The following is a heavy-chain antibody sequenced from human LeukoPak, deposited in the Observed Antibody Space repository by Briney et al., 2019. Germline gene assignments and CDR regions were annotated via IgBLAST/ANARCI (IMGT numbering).Heavy chain of an antibody. CDR2: IYYSGST. J-gene: IGHJ5*02. Sequence: SETLSLTCTVSGGSISSYYWSWIRQPPGKGLEWIGSIYYSGSTYYNPSLKSRVTISVDTSKNQFSLKLSSVTAADTAVYYCARYSNSNWFDPWGQGTLVTVSS. D-gene: IGHD4-11*01. V-gene: IGHV4-39*01. CDR3: ARYSNSNWFDP. CDR1: GGSISSYY.